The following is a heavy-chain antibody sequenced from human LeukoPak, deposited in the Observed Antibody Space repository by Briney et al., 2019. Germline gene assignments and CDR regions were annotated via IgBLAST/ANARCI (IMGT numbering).Heavy chain of an antibody. CDR2: ISSTDGSST. J-gene: IGHJ6*02. D-gene: IGHD6-13*01. CDR1: GFTFSSYW. V-gene: IGHV3-74*01. Sequence: GGSLGLSCAASGFTFSSYWMHWVRQAPGKGLVWVSRISSTDGSSTRYADSVKGRFTISRDNSKNTLYLQMNSLRAEDTAVYYCAKDRIQGIVAAGTVDYYYYGMDVWGQGTTVTVSS. CDR3: AKDRIQGIVAAGTVDYYYYGMDV.